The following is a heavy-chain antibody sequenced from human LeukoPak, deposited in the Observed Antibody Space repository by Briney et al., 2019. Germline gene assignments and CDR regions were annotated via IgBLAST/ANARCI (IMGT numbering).Heavy chain of an antibody. D-gene: IGHD1-20*01. CDR2: INPTSGGT. V-gene: IGHV1-2*02. J-gene: IGHJ4*02. CDR1: GYTFTGYY. Sequence: ASVKVSCKASGYTFTGYYMHWVRQAPAQGLEWMGWINPTSGGTNYAQKFQGRVTMPRDTSISTPYMELSRMRSDDTDVYYCARDPHYNWNPTYYFDSWGQGTLVTVSP. CDR3: ARDPHYNWNPTYYFDS.